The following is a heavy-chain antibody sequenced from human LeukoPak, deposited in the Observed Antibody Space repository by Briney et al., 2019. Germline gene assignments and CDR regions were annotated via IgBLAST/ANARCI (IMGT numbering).Heavy chain of an antibody. CDR1: GFTFSSYG. V-gene: IGHV3-33*01. J-gene: IGHJ4*02. CDR3: ARGAVVVTNYFDF. CDR2: IWYDGSNK. Sequence: PGGSLRLSCAASGFTFSSYGMHWVRQAPGKGLEWVAVIWYDGSNKYYADSVKGRFTISRDNSKNTLYLQMNSLRAEDMAVYYCARGAVVVTNYFDFWGQGTLVTVSS. D-gene: IGHD3-22*01.